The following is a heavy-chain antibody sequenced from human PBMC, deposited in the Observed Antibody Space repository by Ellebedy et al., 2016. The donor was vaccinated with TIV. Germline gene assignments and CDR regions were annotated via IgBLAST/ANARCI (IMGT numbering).Heavy chain of an antibody. J-gene: IGHJ4*02. CDR3: ARATSGFDY. V-gene: IGHV3-13*01. Sequence: GESLKISCVASGFTFSSHDMHWVRQPTGKGLEWVSGITSAGDTYYLGSVKGRFIISRDSAKNSLYLQMNSLRAEDTAVYYCARATSGFDYWGQGALATVSS. CDR2: ITSAGDT. D-gene: IGHD5-24*01. CDR1: GFTFSSHD.